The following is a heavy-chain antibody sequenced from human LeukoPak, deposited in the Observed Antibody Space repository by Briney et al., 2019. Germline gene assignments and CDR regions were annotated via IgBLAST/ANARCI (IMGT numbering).Heavy chain of an antibody. CDR1: GGTFSSYA. CDR2: IIPIFGTA. CDR3: ARDLRRDGYNRAPVPIVEY. J-gene: IGHJ4*02. Sequence: VASVKVSCKASGGTFSSYAISWVRQAPGQGLEWMGGIIPIFGTANYAQKLQGRVTMTTDTSTSTAYMELRSLRSDDTAVYYCARDLRRDGYNRAPVPIVEYWGQGTLVTVSS. D-gene: IGHD5-24*01. V-gene: IGHV1-69*05.